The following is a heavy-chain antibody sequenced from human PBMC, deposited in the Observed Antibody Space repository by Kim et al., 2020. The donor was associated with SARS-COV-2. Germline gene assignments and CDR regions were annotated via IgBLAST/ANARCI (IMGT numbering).Heavy chain of an antibody. V-gene: IGHV3-43*01. J-gene: IGHJ4*02. CDR3: VRDGDTRGATYFFDN. Sequence: DSLEGRFTISRDNRKKSLYLQMNSLRGEDTALYYCVRDGDTRGATYFFDNWGQGTQVTVFS.